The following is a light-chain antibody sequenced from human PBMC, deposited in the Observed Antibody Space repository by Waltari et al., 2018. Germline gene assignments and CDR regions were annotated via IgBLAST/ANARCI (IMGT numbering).Light chain of an antibody. Sequence: DIQMTQSPSSLSASVGDRVTITCQASQDLSNYLNWYQQKPGKAPKLLIYDASNLETGVPSRCSGSGSGTDFTFTISSLQPEDIATYYCQQYDNLPITFGQGTRLEIK. V-gene: IGKV1-33*01. J-gene: IGKJ5*01. CDR3: QQYDNLPIT. CDR2: DAS. CDR1: QDLSNY.